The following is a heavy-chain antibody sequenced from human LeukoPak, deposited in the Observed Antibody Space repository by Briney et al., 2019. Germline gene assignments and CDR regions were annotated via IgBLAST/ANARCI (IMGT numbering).Heavy chain of an antibody. CDR3: ARAYSGSYYVFDY. J-gene: IGHJ4*02. Sequence: SGTLSLTCAVSGGSISSTNWWSWVRQPPGKGLEWIGEIYHSGSTNYNPSLKSRVSISVDTSKNQFSLKLSSVTAADTAVYYCARAYSGSYYVFDYWGQGTLVTVSS. V-gene: IGHV4-4*02. CDR2: IYHSGST. CDR1: GGSISSTNW. D-gene: IGHD1-26*01.